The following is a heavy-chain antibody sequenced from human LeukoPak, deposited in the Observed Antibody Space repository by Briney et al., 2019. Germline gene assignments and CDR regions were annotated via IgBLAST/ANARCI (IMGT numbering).Heavy chain of an antibody. V-gene: IGHV3-23*01. CDR3: AKSSRITMVRGAPTNFDY. D-gene: IGHD3-10*01. CDR1: GFTFSSYA. CDR2: ISGSGGST. Sequence: GGSLRLSCAASGFTFSSYAMSWVRQAPGKGLEWVSAISGSGGSTYYADSVKGRFTISRDNSKNTLYLQMNSLRAEDTAVYYCAKSSRITMVRGAPTNFDYWGQGTLVTVSS. J-gene: IGHJ4*02.